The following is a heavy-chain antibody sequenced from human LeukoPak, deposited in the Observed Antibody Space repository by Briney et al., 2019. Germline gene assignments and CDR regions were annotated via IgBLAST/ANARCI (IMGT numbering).Heavy chain of an antibody. CDR2: INAGNGNT. CDR1: GYTFTSYG. V-gene: IGHV1-3*01. CDR3: ATQAQILDAFDI. Sequence: ASVKVSCKASGYTFTSYGISWVRQAPGQGLEWMGWINAGNGNTKYSQKFQGRVTITRDTSASTAYMELSSLRSEDTAVYYCATQAQILDAFDIWGQGTMVTVSS. J-gene: IGHJ3*02.